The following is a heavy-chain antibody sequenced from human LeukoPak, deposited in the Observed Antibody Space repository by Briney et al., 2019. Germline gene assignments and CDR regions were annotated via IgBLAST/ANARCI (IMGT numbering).Heavy chain of an antibody. D-gene: IGHD6-19*01. CDR1: GFTFSSYE. V-gene: IGHV3-48*03. J-gene: IGHJ5*02. CDR2: ISSSGSTI. CDR3: ARGAGYSSGWYPGWFDP. Sequence: PGGSLRLSGAASGFTFSSYEMNWVRQAPGKGLEWVSYISSSGSTIYYADSVKGRFTISRDNAKNSLYLQMNSLRAEDTAVYYCARGAGYSSGWYPGWFDPWGQGTLVTVSS.